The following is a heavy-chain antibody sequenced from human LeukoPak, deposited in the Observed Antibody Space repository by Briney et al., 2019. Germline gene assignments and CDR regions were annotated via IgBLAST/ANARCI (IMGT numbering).Heavy chain of an antibody. Sequence: PVASVKVSCKASGYTFTSYYMHWVRQAPGQGLEWMGIINPSGGSTSYAQKFKGRVTMTRDTSTSTVYMELSSLRSEDTAVYYCARDWGDYYDSSGPSYPVGAFDIWGQGTMVTVSS. J-gene: IGHJ3*02. CDR3: ARDWGDYYDSSGPSYPVGAFDI. V-gene: IGHV1-46*01. D-gene: IGHD3-22*01. CDR2: INPSGGST. CDR1: GYTFTSYY.